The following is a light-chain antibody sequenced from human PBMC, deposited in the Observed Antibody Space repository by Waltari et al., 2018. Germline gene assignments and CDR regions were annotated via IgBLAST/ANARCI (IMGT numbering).Light chain of an antibody. J-gene: IGKJ1*01. CDR3: QQYTTYSGT. CDR2: DAS. V-gene: IGKV1-5*01. CDR1: QSVSRW. Sequence: DIQMTQSPSTLSASIGDRVTITCRASQSVSRWVAWYQQKPGKAPKVLIYDASSLESGVPSRFSGSGSGTEFTLTISSLQPNDFATYYCQQYTTYSGTFGQGTKVEIK.